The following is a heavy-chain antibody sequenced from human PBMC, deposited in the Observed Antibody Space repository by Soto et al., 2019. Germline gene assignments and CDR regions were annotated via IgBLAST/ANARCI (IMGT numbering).Heavy chain of an antibody. D-gene: IGHD6-13*01. CDR3: AKVSSSWYAGFFDL. J-gene: IGHJ4*02. Sequence: GGSLRLSCTASGFTFSRHAMTWVRQAPGKGLEWVSGLSDSGGSIYYADSVKGRFTISRNNSMNTLYLQMNTLRAEDTAIYYCAKVSSSWYAGFFDLWGQGTLVTVSS. CDR1: GFTFSRHA. V-gene: IGHV3-23*01. CDR2: LSDSGGSI.